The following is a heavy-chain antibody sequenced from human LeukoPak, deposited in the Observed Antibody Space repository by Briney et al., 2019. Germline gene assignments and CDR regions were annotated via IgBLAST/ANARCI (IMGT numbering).Heavy chain of an antibody. J-gene: IGHJ4*02. V-gene: IGHV3-23*01. CDR3: AKDLYSGRPTPTPN. D-gene: IGHD1-26*01. CDR1: GFTFSSYG. CDR2: ISGSGGNT. Sequence: PGGSLRLSCAASGFTFSSYGMSWVRQAPGKGLEWVSAISGSGGNTYYADSVKGRFTISRDNSKNTLYLQMNSLRGEDTAVYYCAKDLYSGRPTPTPNWGQGTLVTVSS.